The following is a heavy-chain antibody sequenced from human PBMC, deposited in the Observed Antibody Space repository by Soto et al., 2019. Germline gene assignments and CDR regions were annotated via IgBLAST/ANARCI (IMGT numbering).Heavy chain of an antibody. V-gene: IGHV3-30*04. D-gene: IGHD6-19*01. Sequence: GGSLRLSCAASGFTFSSYAMHWVRQATGKGLEWVAVISYDGRNKYYADSVKGRFTISRDSSKNTVSLEMTSLRAEDTAVYYCAKGGRQWLVTSDFNYWGQGALVTVSS. CDR1: GFTFSSYA. CDR2: ISYDGRNK. J-gene: IGHJ4*02. CDR3: AKGGRQWLVTSDFNY.